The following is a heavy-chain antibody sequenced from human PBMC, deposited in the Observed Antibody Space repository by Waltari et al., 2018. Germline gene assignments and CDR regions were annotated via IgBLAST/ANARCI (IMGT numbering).Heavy chain of an antibody. V-gene: IGHV3-23*01. D-gene: IGHD3-22*01. J-gene: IGHJ4*02. CDR3: ARHLYSIDYLELAK. CDR1: GFNFLGYA. CDR2: ISDSGVIT. Sequence: EEHLLESGGGLAQPGGSMKLSCEALGFNFLGYAMSWVRQAPGKGLEWVSGISDSGVITKYADSVKGRFTVSRDNSKNTVFLHLNSLRAEDTAIYYCARHLYSIDYLELAKWGQGTLVTVSS.